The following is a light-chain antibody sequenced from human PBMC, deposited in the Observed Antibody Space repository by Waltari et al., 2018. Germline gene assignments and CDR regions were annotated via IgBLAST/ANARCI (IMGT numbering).Light chain of an antibody. V-gene: IGKV1-39*01. CDR3: QQGYSSPLT. CDR1: QRISNY. Sequence: DIQMTQSPSSLSASVGDRVTIPCRASQRISNYVNWYQQKAGKSPKLLIYLASTLQSGVPSRFSGSGSGTDFTLTINSLQPEDFATYFCQQGYSSPLTFGGGTQVEIK. J-gene: IGKJ4*01. CDR2: LAS.